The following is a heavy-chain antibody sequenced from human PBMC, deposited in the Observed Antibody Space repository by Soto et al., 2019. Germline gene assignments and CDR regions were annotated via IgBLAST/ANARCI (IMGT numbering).Heavy chain of an antibody. D-gene: IGHD3-3*01. V-gene: IGHV3-23*01. CDR3: AKDLLEWLSAGDYYYYYMDV. CDR2: ISGSGGST. CDR1: GFTFSSYA. Sequence: GGSLRLSCAASGFTFSSYAMSWVRQAPGKGLEWVSAISGSGGSTYYADSVKGRFTISRDNSKNTLYLQMNSLRAEDTAVYYCAKDLLEWLSAGDYYYYYMDVWGKGTTVTVSS. J-gene: IGHJ6*03.